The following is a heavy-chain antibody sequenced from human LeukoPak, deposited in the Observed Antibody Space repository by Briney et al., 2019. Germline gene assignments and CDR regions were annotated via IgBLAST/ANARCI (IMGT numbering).Heavy chain of an antibody. J-gene: IGHJ5*02. CDR3: ARDAIVVVPAATYNWFDP. D-gene: IGHD2-2*01. V-gene: IGHV3-74*01. CDR2: INSDGSST. Sequence: GGSPRLSCAASGFTFSSYWMHWVRQAPGKGLVWVSRINSDGSSTSYADSVKGRFTISRDNAKNTLYLQMNSLRAEDTAVYYCARDAIVVVPAATYNWFDPWGQGTLVTVSS. CDR1: GFTFSSYW.